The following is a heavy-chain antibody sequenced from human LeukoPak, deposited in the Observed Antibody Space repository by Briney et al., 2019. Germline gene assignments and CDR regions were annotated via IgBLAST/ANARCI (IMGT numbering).Heavy chain of an antibody. J-gene: IGHJ4*02. D-gene: IGHD1/OR15-1a*01. CDR3: ARGGGWNNY. CDR2: ISSSTNYI. V-gene: IGHV3-21*01. CDR1: GFTFSSYA. Sequence: PGGSLRLSCAASGFTFSSYAMNWVRQAPGKGLEWVSYISSSTNYIYYADSVKGRFTISRDNAKNSLYLQMNSLSAGDTVVYYGARGGGWNNYWGQGTLVTFSS.